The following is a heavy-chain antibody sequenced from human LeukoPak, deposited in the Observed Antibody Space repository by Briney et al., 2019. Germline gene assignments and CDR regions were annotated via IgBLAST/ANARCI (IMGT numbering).Heavy chain of an antibody. J-gene: IGHJ6*02. V-gene: IGHV1-69*13. CDR3: ARADIVVVPAGIHYYYGMDV. Sequence: ASVKVSCKASGGTFSSYAISWVRQAPGQGLEWMGGIIPIFGTANYAQKFQGRVTITADESTSTAYMELSSLRSEDTAVYYCARADIVVVPAGIHYYYGMDVWGQGTTVTVSS. D-gene: IGHD2-2*02. CDR2: IIPIFGTA. CDR1: GGTFSSYA.